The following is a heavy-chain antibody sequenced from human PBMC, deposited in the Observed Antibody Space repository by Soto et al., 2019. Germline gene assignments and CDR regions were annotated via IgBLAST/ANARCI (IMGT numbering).Heavy chain of an antibody. J-gene: IGHJ6*02. CDR2: ISYDGSNK. D-gene: IGHD3-9*01. V-gene: IGHV3-30-3*01. Sequence: QVQLVESGGGVVKPGRSLRLSCAASGFTFSSYAMHWFRQAPGKGLEWVAVISYDGSNKYYAAPVKGRFTISRDNSKNTLYLQMNSLRAEDTAVYYCARDHYDILTGRYYYYGMDVWGQGTTVTVSS. CDR1: GFTFSSYA. CDR3: ARDHYDILTGRYYYYGMDV.